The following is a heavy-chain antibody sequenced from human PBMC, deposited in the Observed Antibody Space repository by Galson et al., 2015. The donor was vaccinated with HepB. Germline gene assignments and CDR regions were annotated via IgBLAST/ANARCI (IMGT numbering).Heavy chain of an antibody. Sequence: SLRLSCAASGFTFSSYSMHWVRQAPGQGLEWVSYISSSSSTIYYADSVKGRFTISRDNAKNSVYLQMNSLRAEDTAVYYCARLGGGGWYDAFDIWGQVTMFTVSS. J-gene: IGHJ3*02. CDR1: GFTFSSYS. V-gene: IGHV3-48*04. CDR2: ISSSSSTI. CDR3: ARLGGGGWYDAFDI. D-gene: IGHD6-19*01.